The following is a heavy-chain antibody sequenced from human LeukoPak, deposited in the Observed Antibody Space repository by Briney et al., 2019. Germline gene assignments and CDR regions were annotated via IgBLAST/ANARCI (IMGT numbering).Heavy chain of an antibody. V-gene: IGHV3-73*01. J-gene: IGHJ3*02. CDR3: TRHVVSRLIRGVKDAFDI. CDR1: GFTFSGSA. D-gene: IGHD3-10*01. Sequence: GGSLRLSCAASGFTFSGSAMHWVRQASGKGLEWVGRIRSKANSYATAYAASLKGRVTISRDDSKNTAYLQMNSLKTEDTAVYYCTRHVVSRLIRGVKDAFDIWGEGTMVTVSS. CDR2: IRSKANSYAT.